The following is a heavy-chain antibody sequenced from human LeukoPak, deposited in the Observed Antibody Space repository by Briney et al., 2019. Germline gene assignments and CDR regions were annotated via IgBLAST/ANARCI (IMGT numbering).Heavy chain of an antibody. Sequence: PSETLSLTCTVSGGSISSSSYYWCWIRQPPGKGLEWIGSIYYSGSTYYNPSLKSRVTISVDTSKNQFSLKLSSVTAADTAVYYCASGPPDTYYSYGPYYYYVMDVLGQGTTVTVSS. J-gene: IGHJ6*02. D-gene: IGHD5-18*01. CDR1: GGSISSSSYY. CDR2: IYYSGST. CDR3: ASGPPDTYYSYGPYYYYVMDV. V-gene: IGHV4-39*01.